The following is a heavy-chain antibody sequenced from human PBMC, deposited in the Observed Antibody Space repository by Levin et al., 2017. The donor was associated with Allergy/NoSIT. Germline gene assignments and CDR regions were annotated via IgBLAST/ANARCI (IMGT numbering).Heavy chain of an antibody. CDR2: ISAYNGNT. D-gene: IGHD3-9*01. V-gene: IGHV1-18*01. J-gene: IGHJ4*02. CDR3: ARDAADYDILTGYPDY. CDR1: GYTFTSYG. Sequence: GESLKISCKASGYTFTSYGISWVRQAPGQGLEWMGWISAYNGNTNYAQKLQGRVTMTTDTSTSTAYMELRSLRSDDTAVYYCARDAADYDILTGYPDYWGQGTLVTVSS.